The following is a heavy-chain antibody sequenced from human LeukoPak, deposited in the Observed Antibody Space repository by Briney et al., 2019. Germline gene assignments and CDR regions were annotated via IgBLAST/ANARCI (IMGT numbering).Heavy chain of an antibody. CDR1: GGTFSSYV. D-gene: IGHD5-12*01. V-gene: IGHV1-69*06. Sequence: SVKVSCKASGGTFSSYVISWVRQAPGQGLEWMGGIIPMFGSAHFAQRFQGRVTITADKSTSTAYLELSSLRSEDTAVYYCARSLSGYDGENTYYFDYWGQGTLVTVSS. J-gene: IGHJ4*02. CDR2: IIPMFGSA. CDR3: ARSLSGYDGENTYYFDY.